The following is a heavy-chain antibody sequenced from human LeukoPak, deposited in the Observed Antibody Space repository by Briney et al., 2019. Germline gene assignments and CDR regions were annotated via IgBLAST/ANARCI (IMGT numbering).Heavy chain of an antibody. J-gene: IGHJ4*02. Sequence: RWASVKVSCKASGYAFTNYGITWVRQAPGQGLEWLGWISTFNGNTNYAQKLQDRVTMTTDTSTSTAYLELRSLRSDDTAVYYCARRHLIGNGYFDHWGQGTLVTVSS. CDR3: ARRHLIGNGYFDH. V-gene: IGHV1-18*01. D-gene: IGHD4-23*01. CDR1: GYAFTNYG. CDR2: ISTFNGNT.